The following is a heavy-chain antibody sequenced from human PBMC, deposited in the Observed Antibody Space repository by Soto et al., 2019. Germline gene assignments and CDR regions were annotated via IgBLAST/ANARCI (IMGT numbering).Heavy chain of an antibody. CDR1: GYTFTAYY. J-gene: IGHJ4*02. CDR2: INPHNGDT. CDR3: ARDRPHDY. V-gene: IGHV1-2*02. Sequence: QVQLVQSGAEVKKPGASVKVSCKASGYTFTAYYMHWVRQAPGQGLEWMGWINPHNGDTNYAQKLQGRVTITRDTSISTVYMELTRLRSDATAVFYCARDRPHDYWGQGTLVTASS.